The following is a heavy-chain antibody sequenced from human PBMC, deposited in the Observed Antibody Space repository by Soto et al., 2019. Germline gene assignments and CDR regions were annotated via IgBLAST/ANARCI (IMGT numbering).Heavy chain of an antibody. J-gene: IGHJ5*02. Sequence: GGSLRLSXAASGFRFSNYGMHWVRQAPGKGLEWVAFVSSDGSNKYYADSVKGRFTISRDNSKSTLFLQVDNLSVDDTAVYYCAKDRVIQLLPIWPDPWGQGTLVTVSS. CDR3: AKDRVIQLLPIWPDP. CDR1: GFRFSNYG. V-gene: IGHV3-30*18. CDR2: VSSDGSNK. D-gene: IGHD2-21*01.